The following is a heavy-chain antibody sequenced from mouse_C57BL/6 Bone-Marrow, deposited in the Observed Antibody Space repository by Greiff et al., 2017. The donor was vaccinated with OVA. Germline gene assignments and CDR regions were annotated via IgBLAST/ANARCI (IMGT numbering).Heavy chain of an antibody. V-gene: IGHV5-6*01. CDR3: ARDGPYYYGRYFDY. D-gene: IGHD1-1*01. CDR2: ISSGGSYT. J-gene: IGHJ2*01. Sequence: EVKLVESGGDLVKPGGSLKLSCAASGFTFSSYGMSWVRQTPDKRLEWVATISSGGSYTYYPDSVKGRFPISRDNAKNTLYLQMSSLKSEDTAMYYCARDGPYYYGRYFDYWGQGTTLTVSS. CDR1: GFTFSSYG.